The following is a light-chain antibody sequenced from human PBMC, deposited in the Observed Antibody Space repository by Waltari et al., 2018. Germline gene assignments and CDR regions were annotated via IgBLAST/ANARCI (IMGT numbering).Light chain of an antibody. V-gene: IGLV2-14*03. CDR1: RSDIGYYNF. CDR2: YVS. J-gene: IGLJ2*01. Sequence: QSGLTQPASVSGSPGQSITISCTGTRSDIGYYNFVSWYQQHPGKAPKLVLFYVSRGPSGVSHRFSGSKSGNTASMTISGLQAEDEAAYYCASHTSANTVLFGGGTKVTVL. CDR3: ASHTSANTVL.